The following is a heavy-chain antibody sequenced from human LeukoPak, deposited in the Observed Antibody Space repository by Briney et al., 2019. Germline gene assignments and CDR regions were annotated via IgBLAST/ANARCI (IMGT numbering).Heavy chain of an antibody. J-gene: IGHJ4*02. Sequence: GGSLRLSCAASGFAFSSYGMHWVRQAPGKGLEWVAYIHYDSSTEDYADSVKGRFTISRDNSKNTLYLQMNSLRAEDTAVYYCARQWLINGWGQGILVTVSS. CDR3: ARQWLING. CDR2: IHYDSSTE. V-gene: IGHV3-30*02. CDR1: GFAFSSYG. D-gene: IGHD6-19*01.